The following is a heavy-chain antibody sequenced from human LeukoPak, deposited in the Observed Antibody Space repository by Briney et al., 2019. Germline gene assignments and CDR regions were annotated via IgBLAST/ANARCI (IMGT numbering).Heavy chain of an antibody. CDR3: ASHSGYDYAFDY. D-gene: IGHD5-12*01. J-gene: IGHJ4*02. V-gene: IGHV4-39*07. CDR1: GGSISSSSYY. Sequence: SETLSLTCTVSGGSISSSSYYWGWIRQPPGKGLEWLGSIYYSGSTYYNPSLKSRVTISVGTSKNQFSLKLSSVTAADTAVYYCASHSGYDYAFDYWGQGTLVTVSS. CDR2: IYYSGST.